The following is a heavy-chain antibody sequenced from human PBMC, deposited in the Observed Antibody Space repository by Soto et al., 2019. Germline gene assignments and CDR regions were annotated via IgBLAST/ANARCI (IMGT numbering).Heavy chain of an antibody. CDR1: GYSFRTHG. V-gene: IGHV1-18*01. J-gene: IGHJ5*02. D-gene: IGHD2-15*01. CDR3: ARDRGYCNSSGCFRNWFDP. Sequence: QVQLVQSGAEVKTPGASVKVSCSASGYSFRTHGISWVRQAPGPGLEWMGWISTYDDKTNFPQKLQGRITMTTDTSTSTAYMELSSMRSDDTAVYFCARDRGYCNSSGCFRNWFDPWGQGNLVTVSS. CDR2: ISTYDDKT.